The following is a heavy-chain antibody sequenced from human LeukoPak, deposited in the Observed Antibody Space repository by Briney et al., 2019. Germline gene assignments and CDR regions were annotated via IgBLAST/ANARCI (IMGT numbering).Heavy chain of an antibody. V-gene: IGHV4-31*03. CDR2: IYYSGDT. Sequence: SQTLSLTCTVSGGSIGGDTYYWSWIRQHPGKGLEWIGYIYYSGDTHYNPSLKSRVTISVDTSKNQFSLKLSSVTAADTAVYYCARGRPGYCSSTSCYTSDYWGQGTLVTVSS. D-gene: IGHD2-2*02. CDR1: GGSIGGDTYY. CDR3: ARGRPGYCSSTSCYTSDY. J-gene: IGHJ4*02.